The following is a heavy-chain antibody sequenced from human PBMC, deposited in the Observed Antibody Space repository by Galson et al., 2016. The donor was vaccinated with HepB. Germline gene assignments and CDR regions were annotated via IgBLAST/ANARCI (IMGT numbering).Heavy chain of an antibody. CDR1: GFTFSNYW. V-gene: IGHV3-74*03. J-gene: IGHJ3*02. CDR3: ARPARGFDDAFDI. D-gene: IGHD3-10*01. CDR2: TNTDGTTT. Sequence: SLRLSCAASGFTFSNYWMHRVRQAPGKGLVWVSRTNTDGTTTTYPDSVEGRFTISRDNAKNTLFLQMDSLRVEDTAVYYCARPARGFDDAFDIWGQGTMVTVSS.